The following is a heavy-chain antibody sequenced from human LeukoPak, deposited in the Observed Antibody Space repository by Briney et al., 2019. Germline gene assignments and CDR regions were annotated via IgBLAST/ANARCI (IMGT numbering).Heavy chain of an antibody. D-gene: IGHD6-13*01. J-gene: IGHJ4*02. CDR1: GFTFSSYS. Sequence: GGSLRLSCAASGFTFSSYSMNWVRQAPGKGLEWVSSISSSSSYIYYADSVKGRFTISRDNAKNSLYPQMNSLRAEDTAVYYCARDPIYSSSSPYYFDYWGQGTLVTVSS. CDR3: ARDPIYSSSSPYYFDY. CDR2: ISSSSSYI. V-gene: IGHV3-21*01.